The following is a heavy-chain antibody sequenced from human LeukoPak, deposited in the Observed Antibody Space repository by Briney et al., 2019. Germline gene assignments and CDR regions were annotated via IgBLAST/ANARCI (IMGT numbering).Heavy chain of an antibody. CDR1: GFTFDNYG. CDR3: ARVGVSCCSGGSCYSFDY. J-gene: IGHJ4*02. Sequence: GGSLRLSCAASGFTFDNYGMSWVRQAPGKGLEWVSGINWNGGSTGYVDSVKGRFTISRDNAKNSLYLQMNSLRAEDTALYYCARVGVSCCSGGSCYSFDYWGQGTLVTVSS. CDR2: INWNGGST. V-gene: IGHV3-20*04. D-gene: IGHD2-15*01.